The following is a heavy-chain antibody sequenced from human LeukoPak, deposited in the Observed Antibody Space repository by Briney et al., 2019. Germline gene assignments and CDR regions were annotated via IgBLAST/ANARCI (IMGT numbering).Heavy chain of an antibody. V-gene: IGHV1-46*01. CDR3: ARVAARMGSDY. Sequence: GASVKVSCKASGYTFTSYYMHWVRQAPGQGLEWMGIINPSGGSTSYAQKFQGRVTMTRDMSTSTVYMELSSLRSEDTAVYYCARVAARMGSDYWGQGTLVTVSS. J-gene: IGHJ4*02. CDR2: INPSGGST. CDR1: GYTFTSYY. D-gene: IGHD6-6*01.